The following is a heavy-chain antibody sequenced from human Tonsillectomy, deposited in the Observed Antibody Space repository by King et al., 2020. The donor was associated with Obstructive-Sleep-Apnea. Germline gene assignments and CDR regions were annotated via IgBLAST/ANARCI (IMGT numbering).Heavy chain of an antibody. CDR1: ELTFKIYG. J-gene: IGHJ4*02. Sequence: VQMVESGGGVVQPGGSLRLSCVASELTFKIYGMQWVRQAPGKGLEWVAVVSYTGNTQYYADSVKGRFTISRDNSKNTLYLQMNSLRVEDTAVYYCAKEIDPHASKGWPLDYWGQGTLVTVSS. CDR2: VSYTGNTQ. CDR3: AKEIDPHASKGWPLDY. D-gene: IGHD6-19*01. V-gene: IGHV3-30*18.